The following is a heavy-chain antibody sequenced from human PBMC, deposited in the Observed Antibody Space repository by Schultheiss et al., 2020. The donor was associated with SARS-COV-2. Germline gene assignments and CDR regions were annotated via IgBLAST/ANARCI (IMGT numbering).Heavy chain of an antibody. CDR2: IYHSGST. V-gene: IGHV4-34*11. CDR3: AREEYGGHNWYFDL. D-gene: IGHD4-23*01. Sequence: SETLSLTCAVYGGPFSGAYWSWIRQPPGKGLEWIGYIYHSGSTDYNPSLESRVTISVDTSKNQFSLKLSSVTAADTAIFYCAREEYGGHNWYFDLWGRGTLVTVSS. CDR1: GGPFSGAY. J-gene: IGHJ2*01.